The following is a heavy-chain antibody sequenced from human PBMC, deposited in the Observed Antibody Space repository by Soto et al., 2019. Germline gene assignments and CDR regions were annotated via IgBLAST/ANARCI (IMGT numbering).Heavy chain of an antibody. CDR1: GFTVSSDY. Sequence: GGSLRLSCAASGFTVSSDYMNWVRQAPGKGLEWVSIIYSDGTTSYADSVKGRFTISRDNFKNTLHLQMNSLRAEDTAVYYCAILSNWGQGTLVTVSS. V-gene: IGHV3-53*01. CDR3: AILSN. J-gene: IGHJ4*02. D-gene: IGHD6-6*01. CDR2: IYSDGTT.